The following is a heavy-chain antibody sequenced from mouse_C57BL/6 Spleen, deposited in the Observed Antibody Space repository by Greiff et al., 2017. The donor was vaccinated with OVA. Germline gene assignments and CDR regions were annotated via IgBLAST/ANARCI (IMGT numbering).Heavy chain of an antibody. CDR1: GYTFTDYE. D-gene: IGHD4-1*01. CDR3: TRWDRSLAY. Sequence: QVQLKESGAELVRPGASVTLSCKASGYTFTDYEMHWVKQTPVHGLEWIGAIDPETGGTAYNQKFKGKAILTADKASSTAYMELRSLTSEDSAVYYCTRWDRSLAYWGQGTLVTVSA. V-gene: IGHV1-15*01. CDR2: IDPETGGT. J-gene: IGHJ3*01.